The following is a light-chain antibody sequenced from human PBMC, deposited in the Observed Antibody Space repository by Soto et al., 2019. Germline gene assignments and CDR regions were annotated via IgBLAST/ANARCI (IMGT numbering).Light chain of an antibody. CDR1: QSVLYSSNNKNY. V-gene: IGKV4-1*01. J-gene: IGKJ3*01. Sequence: DIVMTQSPDSLAVSLGERATINCKSSQSVLYSSNNKNYLTWYQQKPGQPPKLLIYWASTRQSGVPDRFSGSGSGTDFTLTISSLQAEDVAVYYCQQYYSFPLTFCPGTKVDIK. CDR3: QQYYSFPLT. CDR2: WAS.